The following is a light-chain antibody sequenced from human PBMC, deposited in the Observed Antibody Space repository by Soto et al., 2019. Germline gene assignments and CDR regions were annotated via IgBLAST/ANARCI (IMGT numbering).Light chain of an antibody. Sequence: QSVLTQPASVSGSPGQAITNSCSGSSSDVGAHNFVSWYQHHPGKAPKLMIYEVSNRPSGVSNRFSGSKSGNTASLTISGLQAEDEADYYCNSYTSSNTYVFGSGTKVTVL. CDR2: EVS. CDR3: NSYTSSNTYV. CDR1: SSDVGAHNF. V-gene: IGLV2-14*01. J-gene: IGLJ1*01.